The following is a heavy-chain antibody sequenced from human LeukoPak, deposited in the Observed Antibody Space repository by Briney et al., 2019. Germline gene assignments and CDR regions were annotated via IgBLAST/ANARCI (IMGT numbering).Heavy chain of an antibody. D-gene: IGHD2-15*01. V-gene: IGHV4-59*08. CDR3: ARHEYCSGGSCYYHDYYYGMDV. J-gene: IGHJ6*02. CDR1: GGSISSYY. CDR2: IYYNGST. Sequence: PSETLSLTCTVSGGSISSYYWSWIRQPPGKGLEWIGYIYYNGSTNYNPSLKSRVTISVDTSKNQLSLKLSSVTAADTAVYYCARHEYCSGGSCYYHDYYYGMDVWGQGTTVTVSS.